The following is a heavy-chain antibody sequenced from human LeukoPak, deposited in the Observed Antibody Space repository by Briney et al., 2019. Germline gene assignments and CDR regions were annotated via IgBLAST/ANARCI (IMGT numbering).Heavy chain of an antibody. CDR1: GYTFTGYA. V-gene: IGHV1-3*01. CDR3: ARGARLYWNYYDSSGYSPLGY. J-gene: IGHJ4*02. CDR2: INAGNGNT. D-gene: IGHD3-22*01. Sequence: ASVKVSCTASGYTFTGYAMHWVRQAPGQRLEWMGWINAGNGNTKYSQKFQGRVTITRDTSASTAYMELSSLRSEDTAVYYCARGARLYWNYYDSSGYSPLGYWGQGTLVTVSS.